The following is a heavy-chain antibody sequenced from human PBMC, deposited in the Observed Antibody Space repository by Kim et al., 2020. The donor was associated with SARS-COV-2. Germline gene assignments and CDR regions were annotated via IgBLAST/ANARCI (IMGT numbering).Heavy chain of an antibody. CDR2: INHSGST. J-gene: IGHJ6*02. CDR1: GGSFSGYY. Sequence: SETLSLTCAVYGGSFSGYYWSWIRQPPGKGLEWIGEINHSGSTNYNPSLKSRVTISVDTSKNQFSLKLSSVTAADTAVYYCARSSTRYYYYGMDVWGQGTTVTVSS. CDR3: ARSSTRYYYYGMDV. V-gene: IGHV4-34*01.